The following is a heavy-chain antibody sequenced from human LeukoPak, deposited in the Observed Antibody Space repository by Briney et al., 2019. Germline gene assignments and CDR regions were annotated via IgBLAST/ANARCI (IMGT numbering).Heavy chain of an antibody. Sequence: SETLSLTCTVSCVSISSVSYYWSWIRQPAGKGLEWIGRIYTSGSTNYNPSLKSRVTISVDTSKNQFSLKLSSVTAADTAVYYCARSGAAYYYYYYMDVWGKGTTVTVSS. V-gene: IGHV4-61*02. CDR1: CVSISSVSYY. CDR3: ARSGAAYYYYYYMDV. CDR2: IYTSGST. D-gene: IGHD4-17*01. J-gene: IGHJ6*03.